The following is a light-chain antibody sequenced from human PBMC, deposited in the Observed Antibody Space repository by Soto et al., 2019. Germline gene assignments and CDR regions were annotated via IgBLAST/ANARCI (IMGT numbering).Light chain of an antibody. CDR1: SSDVGGYNY. J-gene: IGLJ1*01. CDR3: RSYTSSSTYV. CDR2: DVS. Sequence: QSVLTQPASVSGSPGQSITIPCAGTSSDVGGYNYVSWYQQHPGKAPELMIYDVSNRPSGVSNRFSGSKSGNTASLTISGLQAEDEADYYCRSYTSSSTYVFGTGTKVTVL. V-gene: IGLV2-14*03.